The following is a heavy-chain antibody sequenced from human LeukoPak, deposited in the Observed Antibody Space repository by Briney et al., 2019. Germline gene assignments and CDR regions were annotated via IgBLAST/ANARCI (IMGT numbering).Heavy chain of an antibody. CDR1: GDSVSSNSAG. CDR2: TYYRSKWYN. D-gene: IGHD6-19*01. CDR3: AYSSGWYYFDY. V-gene: IGHV6-1*01. J-gene: IGHJ4*02. Sequence: SQALSLTCAISGDSVSSNSAGWNWIRQSPSRGLEWLGRTYYRSKWYNDYAVSVKSRITINPDTSKNQFSLQLNSVTPEDTAVYYCAYSSGWYYFDYWGQGTLVTVSS.